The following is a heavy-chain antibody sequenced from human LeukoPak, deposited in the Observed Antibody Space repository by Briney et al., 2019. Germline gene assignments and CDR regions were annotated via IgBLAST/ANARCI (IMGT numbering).Heavy chain of an antibody. Sequence: SSETLSLTCIVSGGSISSSNSYWDWIRQPPGRGLEWIGDISHSGTINYNPSLRTRVTISADTSKNQFSLKLNSVTAADTAVYYCATRVRGGNGFDPWGQGTLVTVSS. J-gene: IGHJ5*02. CDR1: GGSISSSNSY. V-gene: IGHV4-39*01. CDR2: ISHSGTI. D-gene: IGHD4-23*01. CDR3: ATRVRGGNGFDP.